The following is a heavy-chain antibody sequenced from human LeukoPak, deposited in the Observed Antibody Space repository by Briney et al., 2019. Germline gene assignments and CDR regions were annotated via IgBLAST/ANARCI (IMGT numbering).Heavy chain of an antibody. CDR1: GDSVSSNSAA. J-gene: IGHJ4*02. CDR2: TYYRSKWYN. V-gene: IGHV6-1*01. D-gene: IGHD4-17*01. Sequence: SQTLSLTCAISGDSVSSNSAAWNWIRQCPSGGLEWLGRTYYRSKWYNDYAVSVKSRITINPDTSKNQFSLQLNSVTPEDTAVYYCARFSYGDDGNIGYWGQGTLVTVSS. CDR3: ARFSYGDDGNIGY.